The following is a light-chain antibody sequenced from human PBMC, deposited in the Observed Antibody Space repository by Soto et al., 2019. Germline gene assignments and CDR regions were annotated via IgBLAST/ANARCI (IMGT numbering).Light chain of an antibody. CDR2: EVT. CDR1: SSDVGGYNS. J-gene: IGLJ2*01. Sequence: QSALTQPPSASGSPGQSVTISCTGTSSDVGGYNSVSWYQHHPGKAPQLIIYEVTTRPSGVPDRFSGSKSGNTASLTVSGLQAGDEADYYRASYAGSNRPLFGGGTKLTVL. V-gene: IGLV2-8*01. CDR3: ASYAGSNRPL.